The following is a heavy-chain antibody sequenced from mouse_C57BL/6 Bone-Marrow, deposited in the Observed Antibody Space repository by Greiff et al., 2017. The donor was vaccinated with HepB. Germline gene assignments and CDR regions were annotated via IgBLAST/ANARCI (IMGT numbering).Heavy chain of an antibody. CDR1: GFTFSSYG. CDR2: ISSGGSDT. J-gene: IGHJ3*01. D-gene: IGHD1-1*01. CDR3: ANPIDCYGSRWFAY. V-gene: IGHV5-6*01. Sequence: EVKLVESGGDLVKPGGSLKLSCAASGFTFSSYGMYWVRQTPDKRLEWVATISSGGSDTYYPDSVKGRFTISRDNAKNTLYMQMCSLKSEDTSMYDCANPIDCYGSRWFAYWGQGTLVTVSA.